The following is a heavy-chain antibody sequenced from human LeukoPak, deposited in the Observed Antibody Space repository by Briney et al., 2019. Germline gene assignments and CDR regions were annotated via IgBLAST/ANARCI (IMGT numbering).Heavy chain of an antibody. CDR1: GYTFNRYV. V-gene: IGHV7-4-1*02. Sequence: ASVKVSCKASGYTFNRYVMNWVRQAPGQGLEWMGWINTNTGNPTYAQGFTGRFVFSLDTSVSTAYLQISSLKAEDTAVYYCARDRSGSYYTSLGYWGQGTLVTVSS. J-gene: IGHJ4*02. D-gene: IGHD1-26*01. CDR2: INTNTGNP. CDR3: ARDRSGSYYTSLGY.